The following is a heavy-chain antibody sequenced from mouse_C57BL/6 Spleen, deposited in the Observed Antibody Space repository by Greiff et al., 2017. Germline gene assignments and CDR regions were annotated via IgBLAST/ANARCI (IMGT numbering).Heavy chain of an antibody. J-gene: IGHJ3*01. CDR3: AGPRRGLAY. CDR1: GFTFSSYG. V-gene: IGHV5-6*01. Sequence: EVMLVESGGDLVKPGGSLKLSCAASGFTFSSYGMSWVRQTPDKRLEWVATISSGGSYTYYPDSVKGRFTISRDNAKNTLYLQMSSLKSEDTAMYYCAGPRRGLAYWGGGTLVTVSA. CDR2: ISSGGSYT.